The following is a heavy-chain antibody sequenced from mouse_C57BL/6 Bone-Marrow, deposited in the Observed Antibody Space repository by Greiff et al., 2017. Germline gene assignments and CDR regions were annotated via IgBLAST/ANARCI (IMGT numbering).Heavy chain of an antibody. CDR3: ARKSAQATSFAY. V-gene: IGHV1-69*01. D-gene: IGHD3-2*02. CDR1: GYTFTSYW. Sequence: QVQLKQPGAELVMPGASVKLSCKASGYTFTSYWMHWVKQRPGQGLEWIGEIDPSDSYTNYNQKFKGKSTLTVDKSSITAYMQRSSLTSEDSAVYYCARKSAQATSFAYWGQGTLVTVSA. J-gene: IGHJ3*01. CDR2: IDPSDSYT.